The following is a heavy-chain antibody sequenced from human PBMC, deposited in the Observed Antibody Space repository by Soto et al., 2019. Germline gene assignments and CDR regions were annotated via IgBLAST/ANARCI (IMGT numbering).Heavy chain of an antibody. J-gene: IGHJ4*02. V-gene: IGHV4-59*01. D-gene: IGHD1-26*01. CDR1: GGSISSYY. CDR3: AREGSGSFTFDY. CDR2: IYYSGST. Sequence: SETLSLTCTVSGGSISSYYWSWIRQPPGKGLEWIGYIYYSGSTNYNPSLKSRVTISVDTSKNQFSLKLSSVTAADTAVYYCAREGSGSFTFDYWGQGTMGTVSA.